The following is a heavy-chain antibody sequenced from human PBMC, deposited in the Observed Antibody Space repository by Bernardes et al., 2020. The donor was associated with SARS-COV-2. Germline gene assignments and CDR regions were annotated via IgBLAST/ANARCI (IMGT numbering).Heavy chain of an antibody. D-gene: IGHD2-2*01. Sequence: ASVKVSCKASGYTFTSYGISWVRQAPGQGLEWMGWISAYNGNTNYAQKLQGRVTMTTDTSTSTAYMELRSLRSDDTAVYYCASSNIVVVPAGGDAFDSWGQGTMVTVSS. CDR1: GYTFTSYG. V-gene: IGHV1-18*01. CDR3: ASSNIVVVPAGGDAFDS. J-gene: IGHJ3*02. CDR2: ISAYNGNT.